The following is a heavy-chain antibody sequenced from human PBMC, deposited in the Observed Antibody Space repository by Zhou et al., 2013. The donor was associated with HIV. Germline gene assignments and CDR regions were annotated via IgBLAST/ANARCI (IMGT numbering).Heavy chain of an antibody. CDR2: IIPFFGRP. J-gene: IGHJ3*02. CDR1: GDTFRSSYG. D-gene: IGHD1-26*01. V-gene: IGHV1-69*04. CDR3: ARGPYYSNTPGGPLDI. Sequence: QVQLVQSGAEVRKPGSAVRVSCRVSGDTFRSSYGFSWVRQAPGQGLEWMGRIIPFFGRPNYAQKFQGRVTITADKSTNTAYLELRNLRSEDTALYYCARGPYYSNTPGGPLDIWGQGTWVTDLF.